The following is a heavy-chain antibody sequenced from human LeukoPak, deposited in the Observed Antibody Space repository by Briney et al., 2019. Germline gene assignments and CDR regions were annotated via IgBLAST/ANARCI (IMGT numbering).Heavy chain of an antibody. Sequence: DPSETLSLTCAVYGGSFSGYYWSWIRQPPGKGLEWIGEINHSGSTSYNPSLKSRVTISVDTSKNQFSLKLSSVTAADTAVYYCARGRVRGRVVFSYFDYWGQGTLVTVSS. CDR2: INHSGST. D-gene: IGHD3-3*01. CDR3: ARGRVRGRVVFSYFDY. J-gene: IGHJ4*02. CDR1: GGSFSGYY. V-gene: IGHV4-34*01.